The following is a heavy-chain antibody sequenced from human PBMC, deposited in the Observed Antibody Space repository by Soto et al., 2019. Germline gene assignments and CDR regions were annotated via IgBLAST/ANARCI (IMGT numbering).Heavy chain of an antibody. CDR1: GFTFSSYA. CDR2: ISTGGGWT. CDR3: AKPRGTNYYYGMDV. J-gene: IGHJ6*02. V-gene: IGHV3-23*01. Sequence: PGGSLKLSCAAPGFTFSSYAMSWVRQAPGQGLEWVSTISTGGGWTYYADSVKGRFTISRDNSKNTLYLQMNSLRAEDTAVYYCAKPRGTNYYYGMDVWGQGT. D-gene: IGHD1-1*01.